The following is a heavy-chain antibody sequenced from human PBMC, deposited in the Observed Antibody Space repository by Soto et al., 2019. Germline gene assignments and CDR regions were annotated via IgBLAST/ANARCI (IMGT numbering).Heavy chain of an antibody. Sequence: GWSLRLSCASSRFTFDDYAMHWVRQAPGKGLEWVSGISWNSGSIGYADSVKGRFTISRDNAKNSLYLQMNSLRAEDTALYYCAKAERQLASYYYYGMDVWGQGTTVTVSS. CDR1: RFTFDDYA. J-gene: IGHJ6*02. V-gene: IGHV3-9*01. CDR3: AKAERQLASYYYYGMDV. D-gene: IGHD6-6*01. CDR2: ISWNSGSI.